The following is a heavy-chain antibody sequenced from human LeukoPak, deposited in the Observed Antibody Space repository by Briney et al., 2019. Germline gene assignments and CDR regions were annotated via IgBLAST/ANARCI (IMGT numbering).Heavy chain of an antibody. V-gene: IGHV3-21*01. CDR1: GFTFGSYS. J-gene: IGHJ4*02. CDR3: ATDLIVGATTTYDY. CDR2: ISSSSSYI. Sequence: PGGSLRLSCAASGFTFGSYSMNWVRQAPGKGLEWVSSISSSSSYIYYADSVKGRFTISGDNAKNSLYLQINSLRAEDTAVYYCATDLIVGATTTYDYWGQGTLVTVSS. D-gene: IGHD1-26*01.